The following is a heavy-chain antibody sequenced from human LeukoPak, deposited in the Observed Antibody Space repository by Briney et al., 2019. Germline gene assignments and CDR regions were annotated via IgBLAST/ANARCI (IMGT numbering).Heavy chain of an antibody. V-gene: IGHV1-18*01. D-gene: IGHD1-26*01. CDR2: ISAYNGNT. Sequence: GASVKVSCKASGYTFTSYGISWVRQAPGQGLEWMGWISAYNGNTNYAQKLQGRVTMTTDTSTSTAYMELRSLRSDDTAVYYCARRILIVGATDAFDIWGQGTMVTVSS. CDR1: GYTFTSYG. J-gene: IGHJ3*02. CDR3: ARRILIVGATDAFDI.